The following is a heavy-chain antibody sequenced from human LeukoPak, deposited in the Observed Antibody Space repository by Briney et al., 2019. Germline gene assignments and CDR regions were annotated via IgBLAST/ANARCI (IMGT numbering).Heavy chain of an antibody. J-gene: IGHJ4*02. CDR2: IYSGGST. CDR3: ARDSSGYSGYAD. CDR1: GFTVSSNY. V-gene: IGHV3-66*01. Sequence: TGGSLRLSCAASGFTVSSNYMSWVRQAPGKGLEWVSVIYSGGSTYYADSVKGRFTISRDNSKNTLYLQMNSLRAEDTAVYYRARDSSGYSGYADWGQGTLVTVSS. D-gene: IGHD5-12*01.